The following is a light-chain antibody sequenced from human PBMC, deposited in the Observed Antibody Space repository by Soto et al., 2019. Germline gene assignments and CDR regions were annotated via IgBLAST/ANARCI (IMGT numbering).Light chain of an antibody. J-gene: IGKJ2*01. CDR3: QQYFSTPYT. V-gene: IGKV3-20*01. CDR1: QSVSSNF. CDR2: GAS. Sequence: EIVLTQSPGTLSLSPGERATLSCRASQSVSSNFLAWYQEKPGQAPRLLIYGASSRATGIPDRFSGSGSGTDFTLTISSLQADDVAVYYCQQYFSTPYTFGQGTKVEI.